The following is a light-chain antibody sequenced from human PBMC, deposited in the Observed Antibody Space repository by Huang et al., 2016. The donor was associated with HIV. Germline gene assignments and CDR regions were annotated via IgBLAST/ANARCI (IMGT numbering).Light chain of an antibody. Sequence: EIMMTQSPATLSVSPGGRATLSCRASQNVRNNLAWYQQKTGQAPRLLIYDTSTRASGIPARVSVSGSGTEFTLTISGLQSEDFAIYYCQQYDNWPPGLTFGGGTKVEI. V-gene: IGKV3D-15*01. CDR1: QNVRNN. J-gene: IGKJ4*01. CDR2: DTS. CDR3: QQYDNWPPGLT.